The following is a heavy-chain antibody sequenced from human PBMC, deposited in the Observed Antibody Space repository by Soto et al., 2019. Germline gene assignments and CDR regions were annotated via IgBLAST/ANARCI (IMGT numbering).Heavy chain of an antibody. Sequence: GGSLRLSCAASGFTFSSYAMSWVRQAPGKGLEWVSAISGSGGSTYYADSVKGRFTISRDNFKNTLYLQMNSVRAEDTAVYYCARSLEKVMYYGSGVGRLDYYYGMDVWGQGTTVTVSS. CDR2: ISGSGGST. J-gene: IGHJ6*02. CDR1: GFTFSSYA. CDR3: ARSLEKVMYYGSGVGRLDYYYGMDV. V-gene: IGHV3-23*01. D-gene: IGHD3-10*01.